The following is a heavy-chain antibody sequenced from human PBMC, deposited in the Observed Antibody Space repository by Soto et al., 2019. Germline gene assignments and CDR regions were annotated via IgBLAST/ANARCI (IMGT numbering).Heavy chain of an antibody. J-gene: IGHJ5*02. Sequence: QITLKESGPTLVTPTQTLTLTCTFSGFSLTTTGVGVGWIRQPPGKALEWLALIYWDDNERYNPSLKSRLTSTKDTSENQVVLTMTNMDPVDTATYYCAHEGFGSDNWYDPWGQGTLVTVSS. V-gene: IGHV2-5*02. CDR2: IYWDDNE. CDR3: AHEGFGSDNWYDP. CDR1: GFSLTTTGVG. D-gene: IGHD3-10*01.